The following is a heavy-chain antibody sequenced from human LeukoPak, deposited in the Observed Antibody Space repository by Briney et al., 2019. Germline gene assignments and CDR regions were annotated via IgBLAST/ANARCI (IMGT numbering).Heavy chain of an antibody. D-gene: IGHD2-2*03. CDR2: IYDDGNT. J-gene: IGHJ5*01. Sequence: GGSLRLSCAASGITVNSNYMRWVRQAPGKGLEWVSVIYDDGNTYYADSVRGRFTTSRDISKNTVSLQMDSLRAEDTAVYYCARMFGYCTSIGCFPGIVSKKFDSWGQGTVVTVSS. V-gene: IGHV3-53*01. CDR3: ARMFGYCTSIGCFPGIVSKKFDS. CDR1: GITVNSNY.